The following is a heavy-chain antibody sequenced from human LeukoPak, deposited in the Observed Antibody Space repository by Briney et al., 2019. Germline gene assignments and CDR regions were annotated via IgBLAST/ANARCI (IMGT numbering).Heavy chain of an antibody. Sequence: SVKVSCKASGGTFISYAISWVRQAPGQGLEWMGGIIPIFGTANYAQKFQGRVTITADESTSTAYMELSSLRSEDTAVYYCARGRTTYDAFDIWGQGTMVTVSS. CDR1: GGTFISYA. J-gene: IGHJ3*02. CDR2: IIPIFGTA. CDR3: ARGRTTYDAFDI. D-gene: IGHD1-1*01. V-gene: IGHV1-69*13.